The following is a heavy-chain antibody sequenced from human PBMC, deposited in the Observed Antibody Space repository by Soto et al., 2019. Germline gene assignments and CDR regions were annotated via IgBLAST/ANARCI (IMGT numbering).Heavy chain of an antibody. CDR3: ARDIFKGVVAAPCGMDV. CDR2: IIPNFGTA. D-gene: IGHD2-15*01. Sequence: AVKVSCKACVGTFSSYAISCVRQAPREGLEWMGGIIPNFGTANYAQKFQGRDTITADEPTSTAYMELSSVRSEDTAVYYCARDIFKGVVAAPCGMDVWGQGTTVTVSS. J-gene: IGHJ6*02. CDR1: VGTFSSYA. V-gene: IGHV1-69*13.